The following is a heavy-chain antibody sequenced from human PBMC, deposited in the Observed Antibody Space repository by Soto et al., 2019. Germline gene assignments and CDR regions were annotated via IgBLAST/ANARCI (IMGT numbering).Heavy chain of an antibody. J-gene: IGHJ6*03. CDR2: IAGSGGDT. D-gene: IGHD6-6*01. CDR3: AKDPRSLIVDSSSSGTKVVEV. Sequence: GGSLRLSCAASGFIFDYYAMSWVRQAPGKGLEWVSGIAGSGGDTYYADSIKGRFTISRDNSKNTLYLEMNSLRAEDTAVYYCAKDPRSLIVDSSSSGTKVVEVWGKGIKVTVS. V-gene: IGHV3-23*01. CDR1: GFIFDYYA.